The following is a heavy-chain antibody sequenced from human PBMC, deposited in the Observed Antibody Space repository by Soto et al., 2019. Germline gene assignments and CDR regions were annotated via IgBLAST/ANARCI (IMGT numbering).Heavy chain of an antibody. CDR2: VYNSGDT. V-gene: IGHV4-39*02. Sequence: SETLSLTCTVSGGSISGGSYYWGWIRQPPGRGLEWIVSVYNSGDTYYNPFLKSRVTISVDTSKRHFSLRLSSVTAADTAVYYCATGYYASGNLLGLDPWGQGTLVTVSS. CDR3: ATGYYASGNLLGLDP. CDR1: GGSISGGSYY. D-gene: IGHD3-10*01. J-gene: IGHJ5*02.